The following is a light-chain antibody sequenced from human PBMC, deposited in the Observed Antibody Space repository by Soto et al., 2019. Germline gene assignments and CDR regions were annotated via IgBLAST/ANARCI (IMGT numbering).Light chain of an antibody. CDR3: MQALQPPLT. CDR2: LGS. CDR1: QSLRHSIGYNY. Sequence: DIVMTQSPLSLPVTPGEPASISCRSSQSLRHSIGYNYLDWYLQKPGQSRQLLISLGSNRASGVPDRFSGSGSGTNFTLKISRVEAEDAGIYYCMQALQPPLTLGPGTKVDT. V-gene: IGKV2-28*01. J-gene: IGKJ3*01.